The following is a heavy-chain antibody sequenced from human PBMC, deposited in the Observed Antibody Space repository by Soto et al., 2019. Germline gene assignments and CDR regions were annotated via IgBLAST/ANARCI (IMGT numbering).Heavy chain of an antibody. Sequence: TLSLTCTVSGGSISSGGYYGSWIRQHPGKGLEWIGYIYYSGSTYYNPSLKSRVTISVDTSKNQFSLKLSSVTAADTAVYYCARVTVTTFWYFDLWGRGTLVTVS. D-gene: IGHD4-17*01. J-gene: IGHJ2*01. CDR2: IYYSGST. CDR1: GGSISSGGYY. V-gene: IGHV4-31*03. CDR3: ARVTVTTFWYFDL.